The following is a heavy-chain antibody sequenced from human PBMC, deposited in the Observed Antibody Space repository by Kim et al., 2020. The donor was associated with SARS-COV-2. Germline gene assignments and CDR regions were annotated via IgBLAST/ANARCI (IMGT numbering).Heavy chain of an antibody. D-gene: IGHD3-3*01. J-gene: IGHJ5*02. V-gene: IGHV3-23*01. Sequence: ADSVQGRFTISRDNSKNTRYLQMNSLRAEDTAVYYCAKDLKYYDFWSGHTWGQGTLVTVSS. CDR3: AKDLKYYDFWSGHT.